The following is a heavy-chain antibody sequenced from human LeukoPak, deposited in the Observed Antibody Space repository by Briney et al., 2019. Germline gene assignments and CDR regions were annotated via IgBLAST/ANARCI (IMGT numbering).Heavy chain of an antibody. CDR3: ARYDSSGYIDY. V-gene: IGHV5-51*01. CDR1: GYSFTSYW. CDR2: INHTDADP. Sequence: GESLTISCTGSGYSFTSYWIGWVRQMPGKGLAWVGVINHTDADPKYSPSFQGQVTVSADNSDNTAYLQCNILNPPDTALYYLARYDSSGYIDYWRQGTLVNV. J-gene: IGHJ4*02. D-gene: IGHD3-22*01.